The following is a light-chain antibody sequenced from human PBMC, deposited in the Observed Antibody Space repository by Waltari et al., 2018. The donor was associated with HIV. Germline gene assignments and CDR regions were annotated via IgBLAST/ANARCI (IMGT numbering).Light chain of an antibody. CDR1: SSDVGGYNY. CDR3: SSYTSSTTPYV. V-gene: IGLV2-14*01. Sequence: QSALTQPASVSGSLGQSVTISCTGTSSDVGGYNYVSWYQQYPGKAPKLMIYEVSNRPSGVSNRFSGSKSGNTASLTVSGLQAEDEADYYCSSYTSSTTPYVFGTGTKVTVL. CDR2: EVS. J-gene: IGLJ1*01.